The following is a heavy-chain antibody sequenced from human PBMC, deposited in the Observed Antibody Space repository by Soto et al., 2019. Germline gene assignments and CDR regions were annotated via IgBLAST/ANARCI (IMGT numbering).Heavy chain of an antibody. Sequence: EVQLVESGGAVVQPGGSLRLSCAASGFTFSDYALHWDRQAPGKGLEWVSLISWDGSRSYYADSVKGRFIISRDNNKESLSRLMTSLGTEDSGLYYCAKDVCSCATTACYTRLDSWGQGTQVTVST. CDR3: AKDVCSCATTACYTRLDS. V-gene: IGHV3-43D*04. CDR2: ISWDGSRS. J-gene: IGHJ4*02. D-gene: IGHD1-26*01. CDR1: GFTFSDYA.